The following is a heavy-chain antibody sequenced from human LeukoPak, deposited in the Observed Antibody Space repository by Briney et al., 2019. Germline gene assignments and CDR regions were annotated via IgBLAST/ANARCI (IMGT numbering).Heavy chain of an antibody. CDR2: IYTSGST. Sequence: PSETLSLTCTVSGGSISSYYWSWIRQPAGKGLEWIGRIYTSGSTNYNPSLKSRVTMSVDTSKNQFSLKLSSVTAADTAVYYCARGLSSARQHDYFDCWGQGTLVTVSS. D-gene: IGHD6-6*01. J-gene: IGHJ4*02. CDR3: ARGLSSARQHDYFDC. V-gene: IGHV4-4*07. CDR1: GGSISSYY.